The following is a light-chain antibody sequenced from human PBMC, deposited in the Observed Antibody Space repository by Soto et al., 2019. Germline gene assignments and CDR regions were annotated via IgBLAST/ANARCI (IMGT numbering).Light chain of an antibody. CDR3: SSYTSSSTLV. V-gene: IGLV2-14*01. CDR2: EVT. J-gene: IGLJ7*01. Sequence: QSALTQPASVAGSPGQSITISCTGTSSDVGGYEYVSWYQHQSGKAPKLMIYEVTNRPSGVSNRFSGSKSGNTASLTISGLQADDEADYYCSSYTSSSTLVFGGGTQLTV. CDR1: SSDVGGYEY.